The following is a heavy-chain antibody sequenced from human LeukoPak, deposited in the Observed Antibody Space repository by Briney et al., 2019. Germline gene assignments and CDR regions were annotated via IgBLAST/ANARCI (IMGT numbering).Heavy chain of an antibody. Sequence: GASVKVSCTASGYTFTGHYMHWVRQAPGQGLEWMGWINPNSGGTNYAQKFQGWVTMTRDTSISTAYMELSGLRSDDTAVYYCARAGMRITMVRGVISSFDYWGQGTLVTVSS. CDR1: GYTFTGHY. CDR2: INPNSGGT. J-gene: IGHJ4*02. CDR3: ARAGMRITMVRGVISSFDY. V-gene: IGHV1-2*04. D-gene: IGHD3-10*01.